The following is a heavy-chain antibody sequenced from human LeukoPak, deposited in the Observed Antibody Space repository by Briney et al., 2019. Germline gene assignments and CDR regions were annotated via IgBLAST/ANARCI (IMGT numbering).Heavy chain of an antibody. CDR1: GGSISSYY. J-gene: IGHJ4*02. CDR2: IYYSGST. V-gene: IGHV4-59*01. Sequence: PSETLSLTCTVSGGSISSYYWSWLRQPPGKGLEWIGYIYYSGSTNYNPSLKSRGTISVDTSKNQFSLKPSSVTAADTAVYYCARGTTTYYDILAGPPTSYYFDYWGQGTLVTVSS. CDR3: ARGTTTYYDILAGPPTSYYFDY. D-gene: IGHD3-9*01.